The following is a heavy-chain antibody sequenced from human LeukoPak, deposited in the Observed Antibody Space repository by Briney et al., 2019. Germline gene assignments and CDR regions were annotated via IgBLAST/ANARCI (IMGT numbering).Heavy chain of an antibody. CDR3: TRDSSSWYWTHWEY. CDR2: IRSKAYGGTT. Sequence: PGGSLRLSCTGSGFTFGDYAMSWVRQAPGKVLGWVGFIRSKAYGGTTEYAASVKGRFTISRDDSKSIAYLQMNSLKTEDTAVYYCTRDSSSWYWTHWEYWGQGTLVTVSS. D-gene: IGHD6-13*01. CDR1: GFTFGDYA. J-gene: IGHJ4*02. V-gene: IGHV3-49*04.